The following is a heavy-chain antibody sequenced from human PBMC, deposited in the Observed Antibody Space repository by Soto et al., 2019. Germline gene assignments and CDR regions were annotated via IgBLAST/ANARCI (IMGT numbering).Heavy chain of an antibody. D-gene: IGHD2-21*01. J-gene: IGHJ4*02. V-gene: IGHV3-21*01. CDR2: ISSSTTYI. Sequence: GGSLRLSCAASGFTFSYYSMTWVRQSPGRGLEWVSSISSSTTYISYADSVRGRFTISRNNAKNSLYLQMSSLRADDTAVYYCARDPVGVDSTFFFDSWGQGTLVTVSS. CDR3: ARDPVGVDSTFFFDS. CDR1: GFTFSYYS.